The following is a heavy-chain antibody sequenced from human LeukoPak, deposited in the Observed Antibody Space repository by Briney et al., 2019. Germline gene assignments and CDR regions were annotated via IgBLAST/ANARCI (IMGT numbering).Heavy chain of an antibody. Sequence: SETLSLTCAVYGVSFSGYYWSWIRQPPGKGLEWIGEINPSGSTNYNPSLKSRVTISVDTSKNRFSLKLSSVTAADTAVYYCAKVVNYYFDYWGQGTLVTVSS. V-gene: IGHV4-34*01. CDR3: AKVVNYYFDY. CDR1: GVSFSGYY. D-gene: IGHD3-22*01. CDR2: INPSGST. J-gene: IGHJ4*02.